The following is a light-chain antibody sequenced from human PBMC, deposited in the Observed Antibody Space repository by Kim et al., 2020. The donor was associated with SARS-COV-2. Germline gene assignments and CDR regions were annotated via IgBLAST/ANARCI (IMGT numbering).Light chain of an antibody. CDR3: NSRDSSGNHVL. CDR1: SLSIYY. V-gene: IGLV3-19*01. CDR2: GKN. Sequence: ALGKTVRITCQGDSLSIYYASWYQQKPGQAPVLVIYGKNNRPSGIPDRFSGSSSGNTASLTITGAQAEDEADYYCNSRDSSGNHVLFGGGTKLTVL. J-gene: IGLJ2*01.